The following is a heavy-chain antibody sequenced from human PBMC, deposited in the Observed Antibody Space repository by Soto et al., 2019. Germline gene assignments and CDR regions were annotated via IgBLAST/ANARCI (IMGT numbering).Heavy chain of an antibody. CDR1: GFSLTTNEVV. D-gene: IGHD4-17*01. V-gene: IGHV2-5*01. Sequence: QITLKESGPTLVKSTQTLTLTCTFSGFSLTTNEVVVGWIRQPPGKGLEWLRFIYGNNDERYRPSLKSRLAITKDAANHQVVLTMANMDPADTATYYCAHRTTVTPIDHWGQGLLFSVSS. J-gene: IGHJ4*02. CDR3: AHRTTVTPIDH. CDR2: IYGNNDE.